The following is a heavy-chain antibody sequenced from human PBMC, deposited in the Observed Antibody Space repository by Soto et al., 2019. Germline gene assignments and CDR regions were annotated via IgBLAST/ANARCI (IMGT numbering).Heavy chain of an antibody. CDR1: GFTFSLYT. CDR3: ARVGPSLVRDYYYYYYMDA. J-gene: IGHJ6*03. CDR2: INSTSDHV. V-gene: IGHV3-21*01. Sequence: GGSLRLSCAASGFTFSLYTMNWVRHAPGRGLEWVSNINSTSDHVFYADSVKGRFTISRDNAKKSLYLQMDSLRAEDTAVYYCARVGPSLVRDYYYYYYMDAWGKGTTVTVS. D-gene: IGHD3-10*01.